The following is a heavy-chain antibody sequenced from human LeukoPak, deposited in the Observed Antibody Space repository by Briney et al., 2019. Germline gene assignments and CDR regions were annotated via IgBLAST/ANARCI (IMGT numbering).Heavy chain of an antibody. D-gene: IGHD3-22*01. Sequence: PSETLSLTCTVSGGSISSGSYYWSWIRQPAGKGLEWIGRIYTSGSTNYNPSLKSRVTISVDTSKNQFSLQLSSVTAADTAVYYCARDPYYYDSSGPNYFDYWGQGTLVTVSS. J-gene: IGHJ4*02. CDR3: ARDPYYYDSSGPNYFDY. CDR2: IYTSGST. CDR1: GGSISSGSYY. V-gene: IGHV4-61*02.